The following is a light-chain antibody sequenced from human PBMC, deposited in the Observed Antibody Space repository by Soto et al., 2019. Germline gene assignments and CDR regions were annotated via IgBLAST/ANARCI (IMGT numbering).Light chain of an antibody. CDR1: QRINKW. Sequence: DSQMTQSHSTISASIGARVTITCRASQRINKWLAWHQQKPGKAPKLLIYDASSLQSGVPARFSGSGSGTEFTLSISSLQSEDFAVYYCQQYGISPRPFGQVRLLEI. CDR2: DAS. V-gene: IGKV1-5*01. CDR3: QQYGISPRP. J-gene: IGKJ5*01.